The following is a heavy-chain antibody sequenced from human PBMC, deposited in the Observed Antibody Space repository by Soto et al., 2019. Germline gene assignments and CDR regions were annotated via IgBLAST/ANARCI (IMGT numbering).Heavy chain of an antibody. CDR2: FDPEDGET. J-gene: IGHJ1*01. V-gene: IGHV1-24*01. Sequence: ASVKVSCKVSGYTLTELSMHWVRQAPGKGLEWMGGFDPEDGETIYAQKFQGRVTMTEDTSTDTAYMELSSLRSEDTAVYYCATVNHSSSSFYFQHWGQGTLVTVSS. CDR1: GYTLTELS. D-gene: IGHD6-6*01. CDR3: ATVNHSSSSFYFQH.